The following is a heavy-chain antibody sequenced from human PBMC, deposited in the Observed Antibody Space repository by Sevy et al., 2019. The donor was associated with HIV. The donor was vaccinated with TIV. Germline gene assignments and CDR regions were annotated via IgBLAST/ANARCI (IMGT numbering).Heavy chain of an antibody. J-gene: IGHJ4*02. Sequence: SETLSLTCTVSGGSISSYYWSWIRQPPGKGLEWIGYIYYSGSTNYNPSLKSRVTISVDTSKNQFSLKLSSVTDADTAVYYCARAHSYGDYATPFFDYWGQGTLVTVSS. V-gene: IGHV4-59*13. CDR1: GGSISSYY. CDR2: IYYSGST. CDR3: ARAHSYGDYATPFFDY. D-gene: IGHD4-17*01.